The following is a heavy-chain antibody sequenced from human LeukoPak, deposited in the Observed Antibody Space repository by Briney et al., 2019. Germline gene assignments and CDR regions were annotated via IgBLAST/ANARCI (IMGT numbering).Heavy chain of an antibody. CDR3: ARGGEAYYYDSSGYYGAFDI. CDR1: GGSVSSGTYY. V-gene: IGHV4-61*01. CDR2: IYYSGST. J-gene: IGHJ3*02. Sequence: PSETLSLTCTVSGGSVSSGTYYWSWIRQPPGKGLEWIGYIYYSGSTNYNPSLKSRVTISVDTSKNQFSLKLSSVTAADTAVYYCARGGEAYYYDSSGYYGAFDIWGQGTMVTVSS. D-gene: IGHD3-22*01.